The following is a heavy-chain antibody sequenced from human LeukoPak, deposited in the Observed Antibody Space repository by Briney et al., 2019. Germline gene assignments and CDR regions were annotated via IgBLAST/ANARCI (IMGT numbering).Heavy chain of an antibody. CDR3: ARDAPYYDILTGYYTAAEYFQH. V-gene: IGHV3-21*01. D-gene: IGHD3-9*01. CDR2: ISSSSSYI. CDR1: GFTFSSYS. Sequence: PGGSLRLSCAASGFTFSSYSMNWVRQAPGKGLEWVSSISSSSSYIYYADSVKGRFTISRDDAKNSLYLQMNSLRAEGTAVYYCARDAPYYDILTGYYTAAEYFQHWGQGTLVTVSS. J-gene: IGHJ1*01.